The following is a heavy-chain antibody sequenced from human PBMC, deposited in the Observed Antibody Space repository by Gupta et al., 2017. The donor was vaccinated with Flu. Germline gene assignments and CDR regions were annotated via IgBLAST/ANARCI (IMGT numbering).Heavy chain of an antibody. D-gene: IGHD1-1*01. CDR3: AKNRASGTTKGAFDT. CDR1: GFVFSDFT. V-gene: IGHV3-21*06. CDR2: VSRISRFT. Sequence: GFVFSDFTMHWVRQAPGRGLEWVSCVSRISRFTFYADSVKGRFSISRDNAENLVYLQMYSLRAEDTGVYYCAKNRASGTTKGAFDTWGQGTMLIVSA. J-gene: IGHJ3*02.